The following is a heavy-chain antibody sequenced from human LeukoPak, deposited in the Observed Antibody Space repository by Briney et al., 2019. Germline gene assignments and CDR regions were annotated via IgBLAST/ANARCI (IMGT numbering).Heavy chain of an antibody. V-gene: IGHV3-74*01. CDR1: GFSFSEYW. D-gene: IGHD3-22*01. CDR3: ARAYYYDSSGYYPYDY. CDR2: INGDGSKT. J-gene: IGHJ4*02. Sequence: GGSLRLSCAASGFSFSEYWMHWVRQGPGKGLVWVSRINGDGSKTTYADSAKGRFTISRDNAKNTLYLQMNSLRAEDTAVYYCARAYYYDSSGYYPYDYWGQGTLVTVSS.